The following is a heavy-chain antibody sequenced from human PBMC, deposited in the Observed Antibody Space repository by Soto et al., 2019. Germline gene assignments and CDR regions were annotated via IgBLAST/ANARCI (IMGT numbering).Heavy chain of an antibody. V-gene: IGHV3-21*01. Sequence: EVHLVESGGGLVKPGGSLRLSCAASGFIFRNYGMNWVRQAPGKGLEWVSFISGSGTYKYYADSVKGRFTIFRDKARNSLDLQMNSLRVEDTAVYYCASLFTTGTWDWGQGTLVTVSS. D-gene: IGHD3-9*01. CDR3: ASLFTTGTWD. CDR2: ISGSGTYK. CDR1: GFIFRNYG. J-gene: IGHJ4*02.